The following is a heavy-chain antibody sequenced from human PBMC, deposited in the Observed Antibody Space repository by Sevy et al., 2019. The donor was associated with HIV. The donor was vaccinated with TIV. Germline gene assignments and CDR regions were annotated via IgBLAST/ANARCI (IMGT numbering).Heavy chain of an antibody. D-gene: IGHD3-22*01. Sequence: GGSLRLSCTASGFTFSNHGMHWVRQAPGKGLEWVAFTRYDGSEKYSVDSVKGRFTISRDNAKNSLYLQMNSLRAEDTALYYCARVRAGSSCFHLDYWGQGTLVPVSS. CDR1: GFTFSNHG. V-gene: IGHV3-30*02. CDR3: ARVRAGSSCFHLDY. J-gene: IGHJ4*02. CDR2: TRYDGSEK.